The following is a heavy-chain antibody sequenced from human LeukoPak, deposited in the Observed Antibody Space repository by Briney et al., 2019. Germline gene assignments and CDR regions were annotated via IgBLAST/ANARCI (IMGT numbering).Heavy chain of an antibody. CDR1: GFTFSSYW. V-gene: IGHV3-7*01. Sequence: PGGSLRPSCAASGFTFSSYWMSWVRQAPGKGLEWVANIKQDGSEKYYVDSVKGRFTISRDNAKNSLYLQMNSLRAEDTAVYYCARHMVRGVTNWFDPWGQGTLVTVSS. J-gene: IGHJ5*02. CDR2: IKQDGSEK. D-gene: IGHD3-10*01. CDR3: ARHMVRGVTNWFDP.